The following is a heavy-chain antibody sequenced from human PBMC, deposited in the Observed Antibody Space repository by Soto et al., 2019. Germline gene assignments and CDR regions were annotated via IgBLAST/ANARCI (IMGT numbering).Heavy chain of an antibody. CDR1: GGSVNTGYW. J-gene: IGHJ4*02. V-gene: IGHV4-4*02. CDR2: VHHSGTT. Sequence: SETLSLTCAVSGGSVNTGYWWCWVRQPPGKGLEWIGEVHHSGTTNYIQSLESRVSVSVGTSKNQFSLKVSGVSAADTAVYYCATSQKGYNWNYFDHWGQGALVTVSS. CDR3: ATSQKGYNWNYFDH. D-gene: IGHD1-20*01.